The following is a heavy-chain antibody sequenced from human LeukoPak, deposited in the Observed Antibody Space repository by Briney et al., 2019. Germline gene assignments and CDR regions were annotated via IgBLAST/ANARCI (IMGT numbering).Heavy chain of an antibody. CDR1: GNSISSGDYY. CDR2: IYTSGST. Sequence: SETLSLTCTVSGNSISSGDYYWSWIRQPAGKGLEWIGRIYTSGSTTYNPSLKSRVTISGDTSENQFSLRLSSVTAADTAVYYCARVKETSRRHDAFDIWGQGTMVTVSS. V-gene: IGHV4-61*02. CDR3: ARVKETSRRHDAFDI. J-gene: IGHJ3*02.